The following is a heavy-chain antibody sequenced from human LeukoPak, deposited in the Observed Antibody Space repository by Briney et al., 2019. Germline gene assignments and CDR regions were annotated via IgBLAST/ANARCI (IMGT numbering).Heavy chain of an antibody. V-gene: IGHV3-23*01. J-gene: IGHJ3*02. CDR3: AKSPTVDAAFDI. CDR1: GFTFSSYA. Sequence: GGSLRLSCAASGFTFSSYAMNWVRQAPGKGLEWVSGIGYTGDSTFYADSVKGRFTVSRDSSKNTLFLRMNSLRAEDTALYYCAKSPTVDAAFDIWGQGTMVTVSS. CDR2: IGYTGDST. D-gene: IGHD4-23*01.